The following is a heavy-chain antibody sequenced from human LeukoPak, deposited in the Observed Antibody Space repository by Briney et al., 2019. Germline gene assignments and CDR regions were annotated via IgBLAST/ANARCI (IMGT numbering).Heavy chain of an antibody. CDR1: GFTFSSYA. Sequence: GGSLRLSCAASGFTFSSYAMHWVRQAPGKGLEWVAVISYDGSNKYYADSVKGRFTISRDNAKNSLYLQMNSLRAEDTAVYYCAREGMVYASDYWGQGTLVTVSS. CDR2: ISYDGSNK. D-gene: IGHD2-8*01. J-gene: IGHJ4*02. V-gene: IGHV3-30*04. CDR3: AREGMVYASDY.